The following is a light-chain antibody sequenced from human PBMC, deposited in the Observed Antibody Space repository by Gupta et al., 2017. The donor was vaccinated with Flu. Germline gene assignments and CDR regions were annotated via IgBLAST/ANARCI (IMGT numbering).Light chain of an antibody. CDR1: QGIRTW. V-gene: IGKV1-12*01. J-gene: IGKJ2*01. CDR3: QHTNSFPYN. Sequence: DIQMTQSPSSVSASVGDRVTITCRASQGIRTWLAWYQQKPGKAPKLLLYSASTLQSGVPSRFSGSGSGTDFTLTISSLQPEDFATYYCQHTNSFPYNFGQGTKMEIK. CDR2: SAS.